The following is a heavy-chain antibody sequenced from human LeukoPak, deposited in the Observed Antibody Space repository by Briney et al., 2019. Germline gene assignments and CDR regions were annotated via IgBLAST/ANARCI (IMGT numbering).Heavy chain of an antibody. CDR1: GYTFTSYY. D-gene: IGHD2-2*01. CDR2: INPSGGST. Sequence: ALVKASCKASGYTFTSYYMHWVRQAPGQGLEWMGIINPSGGSTSYAQKFQGRVTMTRDTSTSTVYMELSSLRSEDTAVYYCAREPRSYCSSTSCYAGYFDYWGQGTLVTVSS. CDR3: AREPRSYCSSTSCYAGYFDY. V-gene: IGHV1-46*01. J-gene: IGHJ4*02.